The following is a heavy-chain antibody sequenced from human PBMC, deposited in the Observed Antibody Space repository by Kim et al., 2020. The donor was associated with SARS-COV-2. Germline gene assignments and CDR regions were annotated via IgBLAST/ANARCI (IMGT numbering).Heavy chain of an antibody. CDR3: ARDGRPPTQWYFDL. V-gene: IGHV4-59*01. Sequence: SETLSLTCTVSGGSISTYYWSWVRQPPGKGLEWIGYINNIGSTNYNPSLKSRITISVDTSKNQFSLRLNSVTAADTALYFCARDGRPPTQWYFDLWGRGTLVTVSS. J-gene: IGHJ2*01. CDR2: INNIGST. CDR1: GGSISTYY.